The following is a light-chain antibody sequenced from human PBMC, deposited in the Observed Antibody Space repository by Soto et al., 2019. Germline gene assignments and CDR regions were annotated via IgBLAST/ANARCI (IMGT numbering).Light chain of an antibody. Sequence: EMVLTQSPATLSLSPGERASLSCRASQGVSSYLAWYQQKPGQAPRLLIYDASNRATGVPARFSGSGSGTDFTLTVSSLEPEDFALYYCQQRSNWPPEITFGQGTRLEIK. V-gene: IGKV3-11*01. CDR2: DAS. CDR1: QGVSSY. J-gene: IGKJ5*01. CDR3: QQRSNWPPEIT.